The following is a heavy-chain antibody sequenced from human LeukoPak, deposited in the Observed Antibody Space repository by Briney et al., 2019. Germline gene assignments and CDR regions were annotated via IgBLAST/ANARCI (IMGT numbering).Heavy chain of an antibody. CDR2: INWNGGST. Sequence: GGSLRLSCAASGFTFSNYSINWVRQAPGKGLEWVCGINWNGGSTGYADSVKGRFTISRDNAKNSLYLQMNSLRAEVTAVYYCYCAVEDYWGQGTLVTVSS. V-gene: IGHV3-20*04. J-gene: IGHJ4*02. CDR1: GFTFSNYS. CDR3: YCAVEDY. D-gene: IGHD2-15*01.